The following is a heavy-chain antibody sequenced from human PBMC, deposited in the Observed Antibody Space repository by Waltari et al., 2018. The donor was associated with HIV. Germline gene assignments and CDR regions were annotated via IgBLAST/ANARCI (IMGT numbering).Heavy chain of an antibody. Sequence: QVQLVQSGSELKKPGASVKVSCKASGYTFTNYAMNWVRQAPGQGLEWMGWINTDTGNPTDAQGFTGRFVFSLDTSVSTAYLQISSLKAEDTAVYYCARGYCGTTSCWQRGGWFDPWGQGTLLTVSS. CDR3: ARGYCGTTSCWQRGGWFDP. CDR1: GYTFTNYA. V-gene: IGHV7-4-1*02. D-gene: IGHD2-2*01. CDR2: INTDTGNP. J-gene: IGHJ5*02.